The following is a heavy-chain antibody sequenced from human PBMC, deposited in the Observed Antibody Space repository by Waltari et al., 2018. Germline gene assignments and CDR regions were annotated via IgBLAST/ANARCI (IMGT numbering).Heavy chain of an antibody. D-gene: IGHD3-22*01. V-gene: IGHV4-59*01. CDR1: GGSISSYY. CDR3: ARWGMDYDSSGYQPYYYYMDV. CDR2: IYYSGST. J-gene: IGHJ6*03. Sequence: QVQLQESGPGLVKPSETLSLTCTVSGGSISSYYWSWIRQPPGKGLEWIGYIYYSGSTNYNPSLKSRVTISVDTSKNQFSLKLSSVTAADTAVYYCARWGMDYDSSGYQPYYYYMDVWGKGTTVTVSS.